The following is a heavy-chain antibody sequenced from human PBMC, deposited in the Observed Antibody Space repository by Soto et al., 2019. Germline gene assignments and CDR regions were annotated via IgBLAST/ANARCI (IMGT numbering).Heavy chain of an antibody. V-gene: IGHV1-69*13. J-gene: IGHJ4*02. CDR3: ARDRDLDYYDSSGYYHFDY. CDR1: GGTFSSYA. D-gene: IGHD3-22*01. CDR2: IIPIFGTA. Sequence: SVKVSCKASGGTFSSYAISWVRQAPGQGLEWMGGIIPIFGTANYAQKFQGRVTITADESTSTAYMELSSLRSEDTAVYYCARDRDLDYYDSSGYYHFDYWGQGTLVTVSS.